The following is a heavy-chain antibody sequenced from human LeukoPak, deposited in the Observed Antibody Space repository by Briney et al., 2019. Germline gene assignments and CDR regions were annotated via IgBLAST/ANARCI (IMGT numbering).Heavy chain of an antibody. CDR3: ASGFGVNYFYYLDV. D-gene: IGHD3-3*01. Sequence: GASVMVSCKASGDSLNDYYIHWVRQAPGQGLEWMGGINPSSGGTNSAQKFQGRVTMTRDTTIGTVYMEVTGLRTDDTAVYYCASGFGVNYFYYLDVWGKGTTVTVSS. J-gene: IGHJ6*03. V-gene: IGHV1-2*02. CDR1: GDSLNDYY. CDR2: INPSSGGT.